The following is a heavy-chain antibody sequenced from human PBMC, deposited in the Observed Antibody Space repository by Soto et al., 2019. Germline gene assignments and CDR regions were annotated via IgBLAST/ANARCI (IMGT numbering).Heavy chain of an antibody. V-gene: IGHV1-2*02. Sequence: SVKVSCKPSVYTFSCHYIHLVRQAPGQGLEWVGWINPNTGGSNYAEKFKGRILMTRDTSIFTTHMRLNRLTSDDTAVYYCARDLIVDGPDNYGMDVWGQGTTVTVSS. D-gene: IGHD1-26*01. CDR3: ARDLIVDGPDNYGMDV. J-gene: IGHJ6*02. CDR2: INPNTGGS. CDR1: VYTFSCHY.